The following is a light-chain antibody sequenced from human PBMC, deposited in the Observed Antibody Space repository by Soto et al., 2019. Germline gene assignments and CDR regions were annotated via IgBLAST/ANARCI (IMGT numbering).Light chain of an antibody. J-gene: IGLJ1*01. CDR1: SSDVGGYNF. CDR2: DVS. V-gene: IGLV2-14*03. Sequence: QSVLTQPASVSGSPGQSITISCTGTSSDVGGYNFVTWYQQHPGEAPKLMIHDVSSRASGVPNRFSGSKSGTTASLTISGLQAEDEAAYYCCSHASSTSYVFGTGTKVTVL. CDR3: CSHASSTSYV.